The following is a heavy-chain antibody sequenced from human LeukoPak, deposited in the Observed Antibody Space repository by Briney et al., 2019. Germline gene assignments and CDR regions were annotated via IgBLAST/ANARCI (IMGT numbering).Heavy chain of an antibody. CDR3: ARGARGSLF. CDR2: IKEDGSEK. V-gene: IGHV3-7*01. CDR1: GFSFSRYW. J-gene: IGHJ4*02. Sequence: GGSLRLSCAASGFSFSRYWMSWVRQAPGKGLEWVANIKEDGSEKYYVDSAKGRFTLSRDNAKSSLYLQMNSLRAEDTAVYYCARGARGSLFWSQGTLVTVSS. D-gene: IGHD3-10*01.